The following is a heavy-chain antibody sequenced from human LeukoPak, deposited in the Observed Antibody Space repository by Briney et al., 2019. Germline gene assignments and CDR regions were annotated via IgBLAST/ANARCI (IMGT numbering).Heavy chain of an antibody. CDR1: GGSISSYY. Sequence: SETLSLTCTVSGGSISSYYWSWIRQPPGKGLEWIGYIYYSGSTNYNPSLKSRVTISVDTSKNQFSLKLSSVTAADTAVYYCARDLSGTNYFDYWGQGTLVTVSS. J-gene: IGHJ4*02. CDR3: ARDLSGTNYFDY. CDR2: IYYSGST. V-gene: IGHV4-59*01. D-gene: IGHD1-1*01.